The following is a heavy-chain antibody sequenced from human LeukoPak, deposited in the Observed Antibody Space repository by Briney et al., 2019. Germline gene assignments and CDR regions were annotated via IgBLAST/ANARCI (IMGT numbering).Heavy chain of an antibody. J-gene: IGHJ4*02. CDR1: GFTFSSYS. CDR3: ARTMVRGVTRIV. Sequence: GGSLRLSCAASGFTFSSYSMNWVRQAPGKGLEWVSYISSSSTIYYADSVKGRFTISRDNAKNSLYLQMNSLRAEDTAVYYCARTMVRGVTRIVWGQGTLVTVSS. D-gene: IGHD3-10*01. CDR2: ISSSSTI. V-gene: IGHV3-48*01.